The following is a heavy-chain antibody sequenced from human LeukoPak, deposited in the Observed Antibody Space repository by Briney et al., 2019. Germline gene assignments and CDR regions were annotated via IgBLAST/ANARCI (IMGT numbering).Heavy chain of an antibody. V-gene: IGHV4-59*12. D-gene: IGHD3-22*01. J-gene: IGHJ4*02. CDR2: IYYIGST. Sequence: SETLSLTCSVSGDSISGYYWAWIRQPPGKGLEWIGNIYYIGSTNYNPSLKSRVTISVDKSKNQFSLKLSSVTAADTAVYYCASYDSSGYYYAYWGQGTLVTVSS. CDR1: GDSISGYY. CDR3: ASYDSSGYYYAY.